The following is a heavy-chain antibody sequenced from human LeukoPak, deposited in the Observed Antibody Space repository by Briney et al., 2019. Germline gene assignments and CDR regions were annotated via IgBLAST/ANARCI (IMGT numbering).Heavy chain of an antibody. D-gene: IGHD2-15*01. V-gene: IGHV3-33*01. CDR2: IWYDGSNK. CDR1: GFTFSSYG. CDR3: AREGCSGGSCYFDY. Sequence: PGRSLRLSCAASGFTFSSYGMHWVRQAPGKGLEWVAVIWYDGSNKYYADSVKGRFTISRDNSKNTLYLQMNSLRAEDTAVYYRAREGCSGGSCYFDYWGQGTLVTVSS. J-gene: IGHJ4*02.